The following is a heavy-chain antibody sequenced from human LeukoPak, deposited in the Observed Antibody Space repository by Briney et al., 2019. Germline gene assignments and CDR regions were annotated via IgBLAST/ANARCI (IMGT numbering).Heavy chain of an antibody. V-gene: IGHV3-53*04. J-gene: IGHJ4*02. D-gene: IGHD3-3*01. CDR1: GFIFTDYW. CDR2: IYSGGST. Sequence: GGSLRLSCAASGFIFTDYWMNWVRQAPGKGLEWVSVIYSGGSTYYADSVKGRFTISRHNSKNTLYLQMNSLRAEDTAVYYCARGKRPRFLEWLLPFDYWGQGTLVTVSS. CDR3: ARGKRPRFLEWLLPFDY.